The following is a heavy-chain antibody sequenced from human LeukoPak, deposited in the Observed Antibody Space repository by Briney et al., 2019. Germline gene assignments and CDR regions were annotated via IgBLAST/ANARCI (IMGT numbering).Heavy chain of an antibody. CDR1: GYTLTELS. J-gene: IGHJ4*02. CDR3: ATAKDISGPPDY. CDR2: FDPEDGET. Sequence: ASVKVSCKVSGYTLTELSVHWVRQAPGKGLEWMGGFDPEDGETIYAQKFQGRVTMTEDTSTDTAYMELSSLRSEDTAVYYCATAKDISGPPDYWGQGTLVTVSS. D-gene: IGHD3-22*01. V-gene: IGHV1-24*01.